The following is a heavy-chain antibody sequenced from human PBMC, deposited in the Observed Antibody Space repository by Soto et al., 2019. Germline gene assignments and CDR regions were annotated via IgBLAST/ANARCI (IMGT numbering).Heavy chain of an antibody. Sequence: QVQLVESGGGVVQPGRSLRLSCAASGFTFSSYGTHWVRQAPGKGLDWVAVIWYDGSNKYYADSVKGRFTISRDNSKNTLYLQMNSLGVEDTAVYYCARDMPSSGWGGDAFDAWGQGTMVTVSS. D-gene: IGHD6-19*01. V-gene: IGHV3-33*01. J-gene: IGHJ3*01. CDR2: IWYDGSNK. CDR3: ARDMPSSGWGGDAFDA. CDR1: GFTFSSYG.